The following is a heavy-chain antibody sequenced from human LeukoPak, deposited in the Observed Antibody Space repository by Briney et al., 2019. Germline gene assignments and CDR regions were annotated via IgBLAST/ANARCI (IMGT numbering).Heavy chain of an antibody. CDR1: GGSISSGDYY. V-gene: IGHV4-39*07. D-gene: IGHD3-22*01. CDR3: ARGDYDSSGYYYY. Sequence: PSETLSLTCTVSGGSISSGDYYWSWIRQPPGKRLEWIGEINHSGSTNYNPSLKSRVTISVDTSKNQFSLKLSSVTAADTAVYYCARGDYDSSGYYYYWGQGTLVTVSS. J-gene: IGHJ4*02. CDR2: INHSGST.